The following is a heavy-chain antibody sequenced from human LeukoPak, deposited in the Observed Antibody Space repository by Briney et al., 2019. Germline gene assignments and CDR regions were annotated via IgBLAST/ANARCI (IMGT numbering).Heavy chain of an antibody. V-gene: IGHV3-11*05. D-gene: IGHD3-10*01. CDR3: VKDTGLIRGVPDY. J-gene: IGHJ4*02. CDR2: ISSSSSNR. CDR1: GFTFSDYY. Sequence: PGGSLRLSCAASGFTFSDYYMSWIRQAPGKGLEWVSYISSSSSNRNYADSVKGRFTISRDNAKNSLYLQMNSLRAEDTAVYYCVKDTGLIRGVPDYWGQGTLVTVSS.